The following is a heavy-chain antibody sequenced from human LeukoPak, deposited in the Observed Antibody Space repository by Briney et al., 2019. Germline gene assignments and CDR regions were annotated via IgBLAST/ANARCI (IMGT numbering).Heavy chain of an antibody. CDR1: GFTFSDYS. Sequence: GGSLRLSCAASGFTFSDYSMTWVRQAPGKGLEWVSIISSTSSSIYYVDSVKGRFTISRDNAKNSLYLQMNSLRAEDTAVYYCARGFRDTAMFLDYWGQGTLVTVSS. J-gene: IGHJ4*02. CDR3: ARGFRDTAMFLDY. CDR2: ISSTSSSI. V-gene: IGHV3-21*01. D-gene: IGHD5-18*01.